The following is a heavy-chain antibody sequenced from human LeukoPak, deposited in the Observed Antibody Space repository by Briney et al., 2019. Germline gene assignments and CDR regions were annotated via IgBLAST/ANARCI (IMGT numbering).Heavy chain of an antibody. Sequence: GGSLRLSCAASGFTFSSYGMHWVRQAPGKGLEWVAFIRYDGSNKYYADSVKGRFTISRGNAKNTLYLQMNSLRAEDTAVCYCARWTNFPAWGQGTLVTVSS. CDR2: IRYDGSNK. D-gene: IGHD5-24*01. CDR1: GFTFSSYG. V-gene: IGHV3-30*02. CDR3: ARWTNFPA. J-gene: IGHJ5*02.